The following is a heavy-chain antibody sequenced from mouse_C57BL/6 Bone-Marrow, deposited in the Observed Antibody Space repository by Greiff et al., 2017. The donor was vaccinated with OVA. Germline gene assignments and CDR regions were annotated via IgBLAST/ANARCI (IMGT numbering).Heavy chain of an antibody. V-gene: IGHV1-26*01. Sequence: EVQLQQSGPELVKPGASVKISCKASGYTFTDYYMNWVKQSHGKSLEWIGDINPNNGGTSYNQKFKGKATLTVDKPSSTAYMELRSLTSEDSAVYYCAINYYGSKYYFDYWGQGTTLTVSS. CDR1: GYTFTDYY. CDR2: INPNNGGT. CDR3: AINYYGSKYYFDY. J-gene: IGHJ2*01. D-gene: IGHD1-1*01.